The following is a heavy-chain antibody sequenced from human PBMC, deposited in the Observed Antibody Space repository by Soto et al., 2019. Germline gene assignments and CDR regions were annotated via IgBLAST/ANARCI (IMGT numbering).Heavy chain of an antibody. CDR3: AKDLEVDSSGYYLLFYYYGMDV. CDR1: GFTFSSYG. V-gene: IGHV3-30*18. Sequence: GSLRLSCAASGFTFSSYGMHWVRQAPGKGLEWVAVISYDGSNKYYADSVKGRFTISRDNSKNTLYLQMNSLRAEDTAVYYCAKDLEVDSSGYYLLFYYYGMDVWGQGTTVTVSS. J-gene: IGHJ6*02. CDR2: ISYDGSNK. D-gene: IGHD3-22*01.